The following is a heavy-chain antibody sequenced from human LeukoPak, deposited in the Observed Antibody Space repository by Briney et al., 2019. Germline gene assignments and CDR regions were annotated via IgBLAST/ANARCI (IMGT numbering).Heavy chain of an antibody. CDR1: GYAFTSYG. V-gene: IGHV1-18*01. J-gene: IGHJ4*02. Sequence: ASVKVSCKASGYAFTSYGISWVRQAPGQGLEWMGWISAYNGNTNYAQKLQGRVTITTDTSTSTAYMELSSLRSEDTAVYYCATDLIAAAIDYWGQGTLVTVSS. CDR3: ATDLIAAAIDY. CDR2: ISAYNGNT. D-gene: IGHD6-13*01.